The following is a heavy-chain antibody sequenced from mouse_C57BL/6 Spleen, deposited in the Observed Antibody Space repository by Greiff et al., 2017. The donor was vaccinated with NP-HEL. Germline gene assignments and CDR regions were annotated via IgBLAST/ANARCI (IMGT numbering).Heavy chain of an antibody. V-gene: IGHV5-9-1*02. J-gene: IGHJ2*01. CDR1: GFTFSSYA. CDR2: ISSGGDYI. Sequence: EVQLVESGEGLVKPGGSLKLSCAASGFTFSSYAMSWVRQTPEKRLEWVAYISSGGDYIYYADTVKGRFTISRDNARNTLYLQMSSLKSEDTAMYYWTRDGDGPSAPYFDYWGQGTTLTVSA. CDR3: TRDGDGPSAPYFDY. D-gene: IGHD2-3*01.